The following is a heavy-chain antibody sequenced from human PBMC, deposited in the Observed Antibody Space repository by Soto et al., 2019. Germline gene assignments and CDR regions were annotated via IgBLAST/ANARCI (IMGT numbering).Heavy chain of an antibody. CDR1: GDSVSSNSAA. V-gene: IGHV6-1*01. D-gene: IGHD3-22*01. CDR2: TYYRSKGYN. J-gene: IGHJ4*02. CDR3: ARDVLTYYYDSSGYYSQYYFDY. Sequence: SQTLSLTCAISGDSVSSNSAAWNWIRQSPSRGLEWLGRTYYRSKGYNDYAVSVKSRITINPDTSKNQFSLQLNSVTPEDTAVYYCARDVLTYYYDSSGYYSQYYFDYWGQGTLVTVSS.